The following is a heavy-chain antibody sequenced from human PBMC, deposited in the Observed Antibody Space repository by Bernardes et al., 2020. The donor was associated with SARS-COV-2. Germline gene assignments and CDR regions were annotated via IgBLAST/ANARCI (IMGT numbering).Heavy chain of an antibody. CDR2: IRSKAYGGTT. CDR3: TRDDFWSGYYPG. V-gene: IGHV3-49*04. Sequence: SLRLSCTASGFTFGDYAMSWVRQAPGKGLEWVGFIRSKAYGGTTEYAASVKGRFTISRDDSKSIAYLQMNSLKTEDTAVYYCTRDDFWSGYYPGWGQGTLVTVSS. CDR1: GFTFGDYA. D-gene: IGHD3-3*01. J-gene: IGHJ4*02.